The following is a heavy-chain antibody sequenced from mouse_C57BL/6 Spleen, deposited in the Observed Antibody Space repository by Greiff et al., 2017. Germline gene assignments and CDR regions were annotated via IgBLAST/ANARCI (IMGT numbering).Heavy chain of an antibody. V-gene: IGHV5-16*01. J-gene: IGHJ4*01. Sequence: DVKLVESEGGLVQPGSSMKLSCTASGFTFSDYYMAWVRQVPEKGLEWVANINYDGSSTYYLDSLKSRFIISRDNSKNILYLQMSSLKSEDTATYYCAREDPDYYAMDYWGQGTSVTVSS. CDR1: GFTFSDYY. CDR2: INYDGSST. CDR3: AREDPDYYAMDY.